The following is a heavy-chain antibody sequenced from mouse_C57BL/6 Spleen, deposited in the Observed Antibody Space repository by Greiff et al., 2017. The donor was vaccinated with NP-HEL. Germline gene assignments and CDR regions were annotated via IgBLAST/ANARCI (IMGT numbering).Heavy chain of an antibody. CDR1: GYTFTSYG. CDR2: IYPRSGNT. D-gene: IGHD2-3*01. V-gene: IGHV1-81*01. Sequence: VQGVESGAELARPGASVKLSCKASGYTFTSYGISWVKQRTGQGLEWIGEIYPRSGNTYYNEKFKGKATLTADKSSSTAYMELRSLTSEDSAVYFCARGDPYDGYYGAYWGQGTLVTVSA. CDR3: ARGDPYDGYYGAY. J-gene: IGHJ3*01.